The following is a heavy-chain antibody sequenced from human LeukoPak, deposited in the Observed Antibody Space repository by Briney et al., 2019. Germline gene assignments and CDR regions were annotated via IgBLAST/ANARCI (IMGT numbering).Heavy chain of an antibody. J-gene: IGHJ3*02. CDR1: GFTFSSYS. Sequence: GGSLRLSCAASGFTFSSYSMNWVRQAPGKGLEWVSSISSSSSYIYYADSVKGRFTISRDNAKNSLYLQMNSLRAEDTAVYYCAHNVDTAMEGSALDIWGQGTMVTVSS. CDR3: AHNVDTAMEGSALDI. CDR2: ISSSSSYI. D-gene: IGHD5-18*01. V-gene: IGHV3-21*01.